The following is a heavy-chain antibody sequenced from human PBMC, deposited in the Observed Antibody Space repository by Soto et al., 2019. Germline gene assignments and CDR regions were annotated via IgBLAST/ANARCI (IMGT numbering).Heavy chain of an antibody. J-gene: IGHJ5*02. CDR1: GGSISSSNW. CDR3: ARDRTGTTSGANWFDP. CDR2: IYHSGST. V-gene: IGHV4-4*02. Sequence: PSDTLSLTCAVSGGSISSSNWWSWVRQPPGKGLEWIGEIYHSGSTNYNPSLKSRVTISVDKSKNQFSLKLSSVTAADTAVYYCARDRTGTTSGANWFDPWGQGTLVTVS. D-gene: IGHD1-7*01.